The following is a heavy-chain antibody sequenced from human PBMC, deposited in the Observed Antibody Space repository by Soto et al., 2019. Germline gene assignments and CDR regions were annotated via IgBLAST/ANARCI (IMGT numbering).Heavy chain of an antibody. V-gene: IGHV6-1*01. J-gene: IGHJ3*02. CDR1: GDSFSSNSAA. D-gene: IGHD6-19*01. Sequence: SQTLSLTCAISGDSFSSNSAAWNWIRQSPSRGLEWLGRTYYRSKWYNDYAVSVKSRITINPDTSKNQFSLQLNSVTPEDTAVYYCAREARGEYSSGWYDAFDIWGQGTMVTVSS. CDR3: AREARGEYSSGWYDAFDI. CDR2: TYYRSKWYN.